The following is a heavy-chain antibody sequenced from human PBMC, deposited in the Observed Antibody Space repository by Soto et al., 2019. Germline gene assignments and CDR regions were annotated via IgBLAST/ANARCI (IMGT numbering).Heavy chain of an antibody. D-gene: IGHD3-22*01. Sequence: SETLSLTCAVSGGYITSNWWSWVRPHPGKGLEWIGEIHHSGSINHNPSLKSRVTMSIDTSKNQFSLKMSSVTAADTAVYYCARLLHDSRGYYYFDYWGRGTLVTVSS. V-gene: IGHV4-4*02. CDR1: GGYITSNW. CDR2: IHHSGSI. J-gene: IGHJ4*02. CDR3: ARLLHDSRGYYYFDY.